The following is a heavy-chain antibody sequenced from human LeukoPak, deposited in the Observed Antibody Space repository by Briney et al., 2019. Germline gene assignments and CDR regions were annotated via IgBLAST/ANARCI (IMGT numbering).Heavy chain of an antibody. Sequence: GGSLRLSCAASGFTVSSNYMSWVRQAPGKGLEWVSVIYSGGSTYYADSVKGRFTISRDNSKNTLYLQMNSLRAEDTAVYYCAREVCSSTSCYNYYYYYGMDVWGQGTTVTVSS. V-gene: IGHV3-66*01. J-gene: IGHJ6*02. CDR2: IYSGGST. CDR1: GFTVSSNY. D-gene: IGHD2-2*02. CDR3: AREVCSSTSCYNYYYYYGMDV.